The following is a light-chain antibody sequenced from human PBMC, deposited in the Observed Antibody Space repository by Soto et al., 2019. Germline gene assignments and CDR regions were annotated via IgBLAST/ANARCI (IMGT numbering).Light chain of an antibody. CDR2: GAS. CDR3: QQYGSSPPYT. Sequence: EIVLTQSPGTLSLSPGERATLSCRASQSVSRSYLAWYQQKPSQAPRLLIYGASSRATGVPDRFSASGSGTDFTLTISRLEPEDFAMYYCQQYGSSPPYTFGQGTKLEIK. J-gene: IGKJ2*01. CDR1: QSVSRSY. V-gene: IGKV3-20*01.